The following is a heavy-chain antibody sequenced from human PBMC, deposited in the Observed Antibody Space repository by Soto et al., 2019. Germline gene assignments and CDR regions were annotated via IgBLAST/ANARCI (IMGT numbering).Heavy chain of an antibody. V-gene: IGHV1-18*01. CDR1: GYTFTSYG. Sequence: ASVKVSCKASGYTFTSYGISWVRQAPGQGLEWMGWISAYNGNTNYAQKLQGRVTMTTDTSTSTAYMELRSLRSDDTAVYYCARDRNYDILTGLDYWGRGTLVTVSS. CDR3: ARDRNYDILTGLDY. D-gene: IGHD3-9*01. J-gene: IGHJ4*02. CDR2: ISAYNGNT.